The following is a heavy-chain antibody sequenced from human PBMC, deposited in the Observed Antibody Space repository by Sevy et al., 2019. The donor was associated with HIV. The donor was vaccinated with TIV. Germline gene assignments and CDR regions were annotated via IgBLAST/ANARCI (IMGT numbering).Heavy chain of an antibody. D-gene: IGHD5-18*01. CDR1: GFTFSSYW. J-gene: IGHJ4*02. V-gene: IGHV3-7*01. CDR2: MKEDGSER. CDR3: VREGVGGYSYSLDC. Sequence: GSSLRLSCAASGFTFSSYWMSWVRQAPGKGLEWVATMKEDGSERNYVDSVKGRFTISRDNAKNSLYLQMNSLRAEDTAVYYCVREGVGGYSYSLDCWGQGTLVTVSS.